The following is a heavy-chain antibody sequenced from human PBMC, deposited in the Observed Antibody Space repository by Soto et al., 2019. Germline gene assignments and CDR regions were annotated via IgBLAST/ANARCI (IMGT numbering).Heavy chain of an antibody. V-gene: IGHV3-21*01. CDR3: ASSASPKYDFWSGYYVDY. J-gene: IGHJ4*02. CDR2: ISSSSSYI. CDR1: GFTFSSYS. D-gene: IGHD3-3*01. Sequence: GGSLRLSCAASGFTFSSYSMNWVRQAPGKGLEWVSSISSSSSYIYYADSVKGRFTISRDNAKNSLYLQMNSLRAEDTAVYYCASSASPKYDFWSGYYVDYWGQGTLVTVSS.